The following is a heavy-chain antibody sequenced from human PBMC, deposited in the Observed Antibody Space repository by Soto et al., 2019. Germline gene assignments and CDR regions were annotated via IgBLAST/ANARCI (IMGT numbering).Heavy chain of an antibody. CDR1: GYTFTSYD. CDR2: MNPNSGNT. Sequence: ASVKVSCKASGYTFTSYDINWVRQATGQGLEWMGWMNPNSGNTGYAQKFQGRVTMTRNTSISTAYMELSSLRSEDTAVYYCARGGGVGLRAPLWPRRYYYYMDVWGKGTTVTVSS. J-gene: IGHJ6*03. D-gene: IGHD5-12*01. V-gene: IGHV1-8*01. CDR3: ARGGGVGLRAPLWPRRYYYYMDV.